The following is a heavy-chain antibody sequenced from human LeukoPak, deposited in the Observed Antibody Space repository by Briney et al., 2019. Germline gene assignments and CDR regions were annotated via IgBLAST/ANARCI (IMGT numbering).Heavy chain of an antibody. J-gene: IGHJ3*02. CDR1: GGTFSSYA. CDR2: IIPIFGTA. Sequence: GASVKVSCKASGGTFSSYAISWVRQAPGQGLEWMGGIIPIFGTANYAQKFQGRVTNPADESTSTAYMELSSLRSEDTAVYYCARSRSIMITFGGVIVPQSAAFDIWGQGTMVTVSS. V-gene: IGHV1-69*01. CDR3: ARSRSIMITFGGVIVPQSAAFDI. D-gene: IGHD3-16*02.